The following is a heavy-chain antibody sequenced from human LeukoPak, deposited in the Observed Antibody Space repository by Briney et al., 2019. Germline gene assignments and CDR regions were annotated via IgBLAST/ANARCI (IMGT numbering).Heavy chain of an antibody. D-gene: IGHD6-13*01. Sequence: ASVKVSCKASGYTFTSYDINWVRQATGQGLEWMGIINPSGGSTSYAQKFQGRVTMTRDTSTSTVYMELSSLRSEDTAVYYCARDLYSSPYDYWGQGTLVTVSS. CDR2: INPSGGST. CDR1: GYTFTSYD. J-gene: IGHJ4*02. CDR3: ARDLYSSPYDY. V-gene: IGHV1-46*01.